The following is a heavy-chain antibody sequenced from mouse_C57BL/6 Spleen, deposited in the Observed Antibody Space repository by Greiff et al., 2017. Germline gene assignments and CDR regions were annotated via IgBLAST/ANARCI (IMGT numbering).Heavy chain of an antibody. CDR3: ARSGDYYGSSWGFAY. V-gene: IGHV1-69*01. CDR2: IDPSDSYT. Sequence: QVQLQQPGAELVMPGASVKLSCKASGYTFTSYWMHWVKQRPGQGLEWIGEIDPSDSYTNYNQKFKGKSTLTVDKSSSTAYMQLSSLTSEDSAVYYCARSGDYYGSSWGFAYWGQGTLVTVSA. D-gene: IGHD1-1*01. J-gene: IGHJ3*01. CDR1: GYTFTSYW.